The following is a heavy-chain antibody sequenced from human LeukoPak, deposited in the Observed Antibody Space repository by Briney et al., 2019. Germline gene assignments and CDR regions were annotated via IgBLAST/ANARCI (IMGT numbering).Heavy chain of an antibody. CDR1: GFTFSSYA. CDR2: ISGSGGST. CDR3: AKDPRHCSSTSCYN. J-gene: IGHJ4*02. V-gene: IGHV3-23*01. Sequence: GGSLRLSCAASGFTFSSYAMSWVRQAPGKGPEWVSAISGSGGSTYYADSVKGRFTISRDNSKNTLYLQMNSLRAEDTAVYYCAKDPRHCSSTSCYNWGQGTLVTVSS. D-gene: IGHD2-2*02.